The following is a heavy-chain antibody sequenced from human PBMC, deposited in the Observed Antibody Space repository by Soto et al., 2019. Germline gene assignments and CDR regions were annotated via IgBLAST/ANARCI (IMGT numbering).Heavy chain of an antibody. Sequence: EVQLVESGGGLVQPGGSLKLSCAASGFTFSGSAMHWVRQASGKGLEWVGRIRSKANSYATAYAASVKGRFTISRDDSKNTAYLQMNSLKTEDTAVYYCTSGISAGTGFDYWGQGTLVTVSS. CDR2: IRSKANSYAT. D-gene: IGHD6-13*01. V-gene: IGHV3-73*01. CDR3: TSGISAGTGFDY. J-gene: IGHJ4*02. CDR1: GFTFSGSA.